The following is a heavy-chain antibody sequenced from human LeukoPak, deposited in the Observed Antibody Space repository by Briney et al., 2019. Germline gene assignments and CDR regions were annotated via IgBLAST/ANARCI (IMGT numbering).Heavy chain of an antibody. J-gene: IGHJ4*02. Sequence: GRSLRLSCAASGFTFDDYAMHWVRQASGKGLEWVSGISWNSGSIGYADSVKGRFTISRDNAKNSPYLQMNSLRAEDTALYYCAKDHNRKLGYYGPFDYWGQGTLVTVSS. CDR1: GFTFDDYA. CDR3: AKDHNRKLGYYGPFDY. D-gene: IGHD3-3*01. V-gene: IGHV3-9*01. CDR2: ISWNSGSI.